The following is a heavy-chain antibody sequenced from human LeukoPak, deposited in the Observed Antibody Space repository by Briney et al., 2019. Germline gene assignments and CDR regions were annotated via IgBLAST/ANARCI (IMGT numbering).Heavy chain of an antibody. Sequence: SETLSLTCAVYGASFSGYYWSWIRQPPGKGLEWIGEINHSGSTNYNPSLKSRVTISVDTSKNQFSLKLSSVTAADTAVYYCARIRPGGAPPDYWGQGTLVTVSS. CDR2: INHSGST. CDR3: ARIRPGGAPPDY. CDR1: GASFSGYY. J-gene: IGHJ4*02. D-gene: IGHD3-16*01. V-gene: IGHV4-34*01.